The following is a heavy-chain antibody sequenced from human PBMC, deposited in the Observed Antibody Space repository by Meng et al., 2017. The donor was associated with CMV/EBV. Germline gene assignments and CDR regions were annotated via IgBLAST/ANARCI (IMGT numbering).Heavy chain of an antibody. D-gene: IGHD2-2*01. CDR3: ARDLGHCSSTSCSDY. CDR2: IYYSGST. V-gene: IGHV4-39*07. CDR1: GGSISSSSYY. J-gene: IGHJ4*02. Sequence: GSLRLSCTVSGGSISSSSYYWGWIRQPPGKGLEWIGSIYYSGSTYYDPSLKSRVTISVDTSKNQFSLKLSSVTAADTAVYYCARDLGHCSSTSCSDYWGQGTLVTVSS.